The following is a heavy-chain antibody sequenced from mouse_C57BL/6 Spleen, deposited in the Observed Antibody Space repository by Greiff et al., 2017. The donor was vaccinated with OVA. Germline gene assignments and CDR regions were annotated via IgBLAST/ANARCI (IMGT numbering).Heavy chain of an antibody. Sequence: EVKLVESGPGLVKPSQSLSLTCSVTGYSITSGYYWNWIRQFPGNKLEWMGYISYDGSNNYNPSLKNRISITRDTSKNQFFLKLNSVTTEDTATYYCAREGGTPFAYWGQGTLVTVSA. V-gene: IGHV3-6*01. D-gene: IGHD3-3*01. J-gene: IGHJ3*01. CDR2: ISYDGSN. CDR1: GYSITSGYY. CDR3: AREGGTPFAY.